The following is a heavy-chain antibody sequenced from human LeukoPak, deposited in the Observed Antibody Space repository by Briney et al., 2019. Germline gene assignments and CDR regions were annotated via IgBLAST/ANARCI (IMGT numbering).Heavy chain of an antibody. CDR2: IYYSGST. J-gene: IGHJ4*02. CDR1: GGSVSSGSYY. V-gene: IGHV4-61*01. Sequence: SETLSLTCTVSGGSVSSGSYYWSWIRQPPGKGLEWIGYIYYSGSTNYHPSLRSRVTISVDTSKNQFSLKLSSVTAADTAVYYCARVRGAGSVDYWGQGTLVTVSS. CDR3: ARVRGAGSVDY. D-gene: IGHD2-15*01.